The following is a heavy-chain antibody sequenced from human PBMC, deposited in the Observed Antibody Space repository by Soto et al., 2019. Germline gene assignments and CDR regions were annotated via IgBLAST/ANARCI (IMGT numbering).Heavy chain of an antibody. D-gene: IGHD6-13*01. CDR2: INAGNGNT. Sequence: ASVKVSCKASGYTFTSYAMHWVRQAPGQRLEWMGWINAGNGNTKYSQKFQGRVTITRDTSTSTAYMELSSLRPEDTAVYYCATGLGIADEGRDYWGQGTLVTVSS. CDR3: ATGLGIADEGRDY. J-gene: IGHJ4*02. V-gene: IGHV1-3*01. CDR1: GYTFTSYA.